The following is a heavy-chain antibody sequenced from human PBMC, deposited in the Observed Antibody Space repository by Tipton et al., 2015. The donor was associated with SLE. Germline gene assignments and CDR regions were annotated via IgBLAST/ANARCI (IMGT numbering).Heavy chain of an antibody. CDR2: TSYSGST. D-gene: IGHD2-21*02. CDR1: DDSIRDYF. CDR3: ARQLGYGDPFAFDY. J-gene: IGHJ4*02. V-gene: IGHV4-59*08. Sequence: TLSLTCSVSDDSIRDYFFSWIRQPPGKDLEWIGYTSYSGSTVYTPSLESQVTMSLDTSKNHLSLKLRSVTAADTAIYYCARQLGYGDPFAFDYWAQGTLVTVSS.